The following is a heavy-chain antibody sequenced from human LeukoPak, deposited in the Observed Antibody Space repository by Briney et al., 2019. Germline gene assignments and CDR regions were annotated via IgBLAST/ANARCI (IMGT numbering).Heavy chain of an antibody. Sequence: TGGSLRLSCAASGFTFSSFAMSWVRQAPGKGLEWVAAIRGSGGSTYYADSVKGRFTISRDNSKNTLYLQMNSLRAEDTAVYYCAKDQSAKLVEYPLLYGALDYWGQGTLVTVSS. CDR2: IRGSGGST. J-gene: IGHJ4*02. V-gene: IGHV3-23*01. CDR1: GFTFSSFA. CDR3: AKDQSAKLVEYPLLYGALDY. D-gene: IGHD2-2*02.